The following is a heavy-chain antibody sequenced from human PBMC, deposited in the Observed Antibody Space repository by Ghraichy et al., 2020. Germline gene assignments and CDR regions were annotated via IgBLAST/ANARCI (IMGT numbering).Heavy chain of an antibody. V-gene: IGHV4-59*01. CDR3: ARDRPGIVNAFDI. CDR1: GGSISTDY. Sequence: SETLSLTCTVSGGSISTDYWNWIRQPPGKGLEWIGYVYYSGGTNYNPSLKSRVTILVDTSKNQFSLKLRSVTAADTAMYYRARDRPGIVNAFDIWGQGTMVTVSS. D-gene: IGHD2-15*01. J-gene: IGHJ3*02. CDR2: VYYSGGT.